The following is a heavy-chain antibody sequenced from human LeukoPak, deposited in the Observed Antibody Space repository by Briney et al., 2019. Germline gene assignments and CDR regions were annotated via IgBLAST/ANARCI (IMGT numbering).Heavy chain of an antibody. J-gene: IGHJ4*02. D-gene: IGHD6-6*01. Sequence: PGGSLRLSCAASGFTFSSYSMNWIRQAPGKGLEWVSSISSSSSYIYYADSVKGRFTISRDNAKNSLYLQMNSLRAEDTAVYYCARDLDAASSSSYWGQGTLVTVSS. V-gene: IGHV3-21*01. CDR2: ISSSSSYI. CDR1: GFTFSSYS. CDR3: ARDLDAASSSSY.